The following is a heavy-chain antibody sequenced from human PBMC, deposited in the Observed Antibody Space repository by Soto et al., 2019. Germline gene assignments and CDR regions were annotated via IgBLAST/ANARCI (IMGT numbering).Heavy chain of an antibody. CDR2: ISSDGSSI. J-gene: IGHJ4*02. D-gene: IGHD3-3*01. Sequence: QVQLVESGGGVVQPGRSPRLSCTASGFTFSTYGMHWVRQAPGKGLEWVAVISSDGSSIYYADSVKGRFTISRDNSKNTLYLQMNSLRAEDTAVYYCAKEPLLRFLQWLLFDWGQGTLVTVSS. CDR3: AKEPLLRFLQWLLFD. V-gene: IGHV3-30*18. CDR1: GFTFSTYG.